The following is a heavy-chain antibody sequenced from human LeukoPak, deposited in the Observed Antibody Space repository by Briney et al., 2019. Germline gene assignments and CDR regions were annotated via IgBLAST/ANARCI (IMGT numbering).Heavy chain of an antibody. D-gene: IGHD3-10*01. CDR2: IYYSGST. J-gene: IGHJ4*02. CDR1: GGSISSGGYY. V-gene: IGHV4-31*03. Sequence: SQTLSLTCTVSGGSISSGGYYWSWIRQHPGKGLEWIGYIYYSGSTYYNPSLKSRVTISVDTSKNQFSLKLSSVTAADTAVYFCARVPFQGIAMVLAYYFDFWGQGTLVTVSS. CDR3: ARVPFQGIAMVLAYYFDF.